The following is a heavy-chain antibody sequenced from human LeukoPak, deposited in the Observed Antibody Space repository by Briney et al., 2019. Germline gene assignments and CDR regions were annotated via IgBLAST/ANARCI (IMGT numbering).Heavy chain of an antibody. CDR1: GFTFSSYA. CDR2: LSGSGGST. J-gene: IGHJ4*02. V-gene: IGHV3-23*01. CDR3: AKSTLTYYYDSSGYYSN. D-gene: IGHD3-22*01. Sequence: GGSLRLSCAAAGFTFSSYAMSWVRQAPGKGLEWVSALSGSGGSTYYADSVKGRFTISRDNSKNTLYLQMNSLRAEDTAVYYCAKSTLTYYYDSSGYYSNWGQGTLVTVSS.